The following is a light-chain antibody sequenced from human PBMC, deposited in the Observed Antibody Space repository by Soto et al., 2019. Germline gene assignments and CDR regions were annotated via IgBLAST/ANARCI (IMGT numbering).Light chain of an antibody. Sequence: EIVITQSPATLSVSPGERATLSCRASQSVSSNLAWYQQKPGQAPRLLIYGASSRATGIPDRFSGSGSGTDFTLTISRLEPEDFAVYYCQQYNNWPRTFGQGTKVDI. CDR2: GAS. V-gene: IGKV3D-15*01. J-gene: IGKJ1*01. CDR1: QSVSSN. CDR3: QQYNNWPRT.